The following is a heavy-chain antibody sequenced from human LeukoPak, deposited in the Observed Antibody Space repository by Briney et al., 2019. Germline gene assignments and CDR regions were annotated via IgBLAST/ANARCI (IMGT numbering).Heavy chain of an antibody. V-gene: IGHV3-49*04. D-gene: IGHD5-24*01. CDR2: IRSKAYGGTT. J-gene: IGHJ4*02. CDR3: TRVIGWLQFDTTFDY. Sequence: GGSLRLSCTASGFTLGDYAMSWVRQAPGKGLEWVGFIRSKAYGGTTEYAASVKGRFTISRDDSKSIAYLQMNSLKTEDTAVYYCTRVIGWLQFDTTFDYWGQGTLVTVSS. CDR1: GFTLGDYA.